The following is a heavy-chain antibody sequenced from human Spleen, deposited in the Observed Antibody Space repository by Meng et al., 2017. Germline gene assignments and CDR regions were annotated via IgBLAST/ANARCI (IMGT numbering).Heavy chain of an antibody. CDR3: ARGGNWFDP. Sequence: QVQLQESGSGLVKPSQTLSLTCAVSGGSVSRGGLPWSWIRQSPGKGLEWIGYIYLSGSTHYSPSLKSRVTISLDRSKNQFSLKLNSVTAADTAVYYCARGGNWFDPWGQGTLVTVSS. V-gene: IGHV4-30-2*06. CDR2: IYLSGST. D-gene: IGHD3-16*01. J-gene: IGHJ5*02. CDR1: GGSVSRGGLP.